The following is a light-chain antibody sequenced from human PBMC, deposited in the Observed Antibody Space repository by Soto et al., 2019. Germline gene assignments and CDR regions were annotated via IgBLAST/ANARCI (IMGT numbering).Light chain of an antibody. CDR2: SAS. CDR3: QPTYSVPLT. J-gene: IGKJ4*01. CDR1: QTISVY. Sequence: DIQMTQSPSSLSASVGDRVTITCRASQTISVYLNWYQQKPGRAPDVLIYSASTRRSGVPSRFSGSGSGTDFTLTITSLQPEDFATYYCQPTYSVPLTLGGGTKVDIK. V-gene: IGKV1-39*01.